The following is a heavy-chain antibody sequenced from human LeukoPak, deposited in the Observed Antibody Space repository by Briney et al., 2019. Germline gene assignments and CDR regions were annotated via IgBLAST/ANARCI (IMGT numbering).Heavy chain of an antibody. Sequence: SVKVSCKASGGTFSSYAISWVRQAPGQGLEWMGGIIPIFGTANYAQKFQGRVTITADESTSTAYMELSSLRSEGTAVYYCARDDRAVTLVGAFDIWGQGTMVTVSS. CDR1: GGTFSSYA. D-gene: IGHD4-17*01. V-gene: IGHV1-69*13. CDR3: ARDDRAVTLVGAFDI. CDR2: IIPIFGTA. J-gene: IGHJ3*02.